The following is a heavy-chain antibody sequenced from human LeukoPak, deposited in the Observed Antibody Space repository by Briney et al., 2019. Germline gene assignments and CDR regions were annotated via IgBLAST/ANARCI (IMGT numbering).Heavy chain of an antibody. CDR3: ARAHVDYYDSSGLGYFDY. CDR2: IIPIFGTA. V-gene: IGHV1-69*05. D-gene: IGHD3-22*01. CDR1: TGTFSSYA. J-gene: IGHJ4*02. Sequence: GASVKVSCKASTGTFSSYAISWVRQAPGQGLEWMGRIIPIFGTANYAQKFQGRVTITTDESTSTAYMELSSLRSEDTAVYYCARAHVDYYDSSGLGYFDYWGQGTLVTVSS.